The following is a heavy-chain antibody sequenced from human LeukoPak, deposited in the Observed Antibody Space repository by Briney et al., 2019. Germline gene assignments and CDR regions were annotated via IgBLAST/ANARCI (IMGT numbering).Heavy chain of an antibody. CDR1: GYTFTSYG. CDR2: ISAYNGNT. D-gene: IGHD2-15*01. Sequence: ASVKVSCKASGYTFTSYGISWVRQAPGQGLEWMGWISAYNGNTNYAQKLRGRVTMTTDTSTSTAYMELRSLRSDGTAVYYCARGDIVVVVAATPIFADYWGQGTLVTVSS. CDR3: ARGDIVVVVAATPIFADY. J-gene: IGHJ4*02. V-gene: IGHV1-18*01.